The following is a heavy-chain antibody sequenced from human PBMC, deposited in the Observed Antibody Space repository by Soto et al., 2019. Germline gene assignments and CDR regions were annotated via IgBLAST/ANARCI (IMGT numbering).Heavy chain of an antibody. J-gene: IGHJ6*02. CDR3: ARSLTDYGDYEYYYYYSGMDV. V-gene: IGHV5-51*01. CDR2: IYPGDSDT. D-gene: IGHD4-17*01. Sequence: GESLKISCKGSGYSFTSYWIGWVRQMPGKGLEWMGIIYPGDSDTRYSPSFQGQVTISADKSISTAYLQWSSLKASDTAMYYCARSLTDYGDYEYYYYYSGMDVWGQGTTVTVSS. CDR1: GYSFTSYW.